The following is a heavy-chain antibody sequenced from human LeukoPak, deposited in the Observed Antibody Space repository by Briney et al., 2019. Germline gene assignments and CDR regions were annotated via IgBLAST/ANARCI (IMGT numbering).Heavy chain of an antibody. CDR1: GGTFSSYA. CDR2: IIPIFGTA. V-gene: IGHV1-69*13. J-gene: IGHJ3*02. Sequence: SVKVSCKASGGTFSSYAISWVRQAPGQGLEWMGGIIPIFGTANYAQKFQGRVTITADESTSTAYMELSSLRSEDTAVYYCARFPRDDYDSSGNPSDAFDIWGQGTMVTVSS. CDR3: ARFPRDDYDSSGNPSDAFDI. D-gene: IGHD3-22*01.